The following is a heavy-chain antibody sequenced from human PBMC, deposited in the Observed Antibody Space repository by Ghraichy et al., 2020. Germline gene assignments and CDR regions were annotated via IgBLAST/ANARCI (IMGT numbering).Heavy chain of an antibody. V-gene: IGHV1-24*01. CDR3: ATDLTGSGSHTIAADY. D-gene: IGHD1-26*01. Sequence: ASVKVSCKVSGYTLTELSMHWVRQAPGKGLEWMGGFDPEDGETIYAQKFQGRVTMTEDTSTDTAYMELSSLRSEDTAVYYCATDLTGSGSHTIAADYWGQGTLVTVSS. CDR2: FDPEDGET. J-gene: IGHJ4*02. CDR1: GYTLTELS.